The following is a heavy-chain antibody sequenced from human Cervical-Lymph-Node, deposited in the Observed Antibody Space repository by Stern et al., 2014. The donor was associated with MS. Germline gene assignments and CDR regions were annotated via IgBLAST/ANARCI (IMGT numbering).Heavy chain of an antibody. CDR3: AKHACTGAACPFDL. D-gene: IGHD2-8*02. J-gene: IGHJ4*02. CDR2: VYYSGAT. V-gene: IGHV4-39*01. CDR1: GDSISSYTHY. Sequence: QLQLQESGPGLVKPSETLSLTCAVSGDSISSYTHYWAWIRQPPGKGLEWIGSVYYSGATYYNPSLKSPVPISVDTSKTLCPLGLNSVTAADTAVYYCAKHACTGAACPFDLWGQGTLVTVSS.